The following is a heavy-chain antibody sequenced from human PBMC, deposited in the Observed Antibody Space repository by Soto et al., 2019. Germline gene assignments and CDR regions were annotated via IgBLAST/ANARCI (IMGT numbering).Heavy chain of an antibody. Sequence: SRTLSLPCAISGDSVSNNSTAWNWIRQSPSRGLEWLGRTYYRSKWYNDYAVSVKSRVIINPDTSKNQFSLQLNYVTPEDTAVYYCARERYGDYGRGTFDIWGQGTMVTVSS. V-gene: IGHV6-1*01. J-gene: IGHJ3*02. CDR1: GDSVSNNSTA. CDR3: ARERYGDYGRGTFDI. CDR2: TYYRSKWYN. D-gene: IGHD4-17*01.